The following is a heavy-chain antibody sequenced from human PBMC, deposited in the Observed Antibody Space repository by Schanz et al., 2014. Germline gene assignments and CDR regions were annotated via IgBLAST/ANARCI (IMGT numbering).Heavy chain of an antibody. CDR2: INGGGETT. CDR1: GFTFSDYY. D-gene: IGHD1-1*01. Sequence: QVHLVESGGGLVKPGGSLRLSCAASGFTFSDYYITWIRQAPGKGLEWVSYINGGGETTYYADSVRGRFTISRDNAKNSLFLQMNGLRADDTAVYYCARDGVAATTDFEYWGQGALVTVSS. J-gene: IGHJ4*02. V-gene: IGHV3-11*04. CDR3: ARDGVAATTDFEY.